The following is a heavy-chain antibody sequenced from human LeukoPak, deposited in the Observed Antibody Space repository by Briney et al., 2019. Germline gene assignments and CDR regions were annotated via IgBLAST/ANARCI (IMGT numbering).Heavy chain of an antibody. Sequence: GGSLRLSCAASGFTFSSYGMHWVRQAPGKGLEWVAVIWYDGSNKYYADSVKGRFTISRDNSKNTLYLQMNSLRAEDTAVYYCARDSNYYDRDWFDPWGQGTLVAVS. CDR1: GFTFSSYG. CDR2: IWYDGSNK. V-gene: IGHV3-33*01. D-gene: IGHD3-22*01. J-gene: IGHJ5*02. CDR3: ARDSNYYDRDWFDP.